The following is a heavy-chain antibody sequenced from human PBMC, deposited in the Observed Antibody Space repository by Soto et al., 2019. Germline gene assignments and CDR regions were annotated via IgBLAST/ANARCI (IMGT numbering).Heavy chain of an antibody. J-gene: IGHJ6*02. CDR2: IIPIFGTA. CDR3: ARAVDTAPIGDPGENQNYCYYGMDV. V-gene: IGHV1-69*01. CDR1: GGTFSSYA. D-gene: IGHD5-18*01. Sequence: QVQLVQSGAEVKKPGSSVKVSCKASGGTFSSYAISWVRQAPGQGLEWMGGIIPIFGTANYAQKFQGRVTITADESTSTAYMEMSSLRSEDTAVYYCARAVDTAPIGDPGENQNYCYYGMDVWGQGTTVTVSS.